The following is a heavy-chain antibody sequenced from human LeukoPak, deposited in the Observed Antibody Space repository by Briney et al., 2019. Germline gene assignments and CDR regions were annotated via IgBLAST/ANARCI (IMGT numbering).Heavy chain of an antibody. Sequence: PGGSLRLSCAASGFTFSSYGMHWVRQAPGKGLEWVAFIRYDGSNKYYADSVKGRFTISRDNSKNTLYLQMNSLRAEDTAVYYCARGHLVRGVINPYYYYYYMDVWGKGPTVTVSS. CDR3: ARGHLVRGVINPYYYYYYMDV. D-gene: IGHD3-10*01. V-gene: IGHV3-30*02. CDR1: GFTFSSYG. J-gene: IGHJ6*03. CDR2: IRYDGSNK.